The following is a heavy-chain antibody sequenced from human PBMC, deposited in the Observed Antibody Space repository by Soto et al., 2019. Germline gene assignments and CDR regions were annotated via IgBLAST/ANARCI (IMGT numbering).Heavy chain of an antibody. CDR1: GFTFSSYG. J-gene: IGHJ6*02. CDR2: IWYDGSNK. CDR3: ARDNLYYYGMDV. Sequence: PGGSLRLSCAASGFTFSSYGMHWVRQAPGKGLEWVAVIWYDGSNKYYADSVKGRFTISRDNSKNTLYLQMNSLRAEDTAVYYCARDNLYYYGMDVWGQGTTVTVSS. V-gene: IGHV3-33*01.